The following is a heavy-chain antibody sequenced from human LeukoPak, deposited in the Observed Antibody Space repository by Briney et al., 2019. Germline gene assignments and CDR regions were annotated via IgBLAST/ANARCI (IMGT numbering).Heavy chain of an antibody. Sequence: ASVKLSCKASGGSFTFTSHAISWVRQAPGQGLEWMGGIIPIYGSETYAQKFQGRVTITSDESTRTVYMELSSLRPEDSAVHYCAGFFYDDSGDAFDIWGQGTMVTVSS. V-gene: IGHV1-69*13. CDR2: IIPIYGSE. J-gene: IGHJ3*02. CDR1: GGSFTFTSHA. D-gene: IGHD3-22*01. CDR3: AGFFYDDSGDAFDI.